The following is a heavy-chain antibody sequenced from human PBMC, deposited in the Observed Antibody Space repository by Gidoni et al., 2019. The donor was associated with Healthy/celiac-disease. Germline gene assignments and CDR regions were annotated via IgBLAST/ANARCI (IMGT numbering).Heavy chain of an antibody. CDR3: ARGIAVAGIDY. D-gene: IGHD6-19*01. Sequence: EVQLVESGGGLVKPGGSLRLSCAASGFTFSSYSMNWVRQAPGKVLECVSSISSSSSYIYYADSVKGRFTISRDNAKNSLYLQMNSLRAEDTAVYYCARGIAVAGIDYWGQGTLVTVSS. V-gene: IGHV3-21*01. J-gene: IGHJ4*02. CDR1: GFTFSSYS. CDR2: ISSSSSYI.